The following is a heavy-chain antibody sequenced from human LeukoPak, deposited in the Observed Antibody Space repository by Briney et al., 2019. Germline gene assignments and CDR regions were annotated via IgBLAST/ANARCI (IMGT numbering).Heavy chain of an antibody. CDR3: ARVDSGYGTRDY. CDR2: FDPEDGET. J-gene: IGHJ4*02. D-gene: IGHD5-12*01. Sequence: ASVKVCCKVSGYTLTELSMHSVRQAPGKGLGWMGGFDPEDGETIYAQKFQGRVTMTRDTSTSTVYMELSSLRSEDTAVYYCARVDSGYGTRDYWGQGTLVTVSS. CDR1: GYTLTELS. V-gene: IGHV1-24*01.